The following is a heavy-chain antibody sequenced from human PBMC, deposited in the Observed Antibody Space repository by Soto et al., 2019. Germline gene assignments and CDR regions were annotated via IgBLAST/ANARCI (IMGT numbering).Heavy chain of an antibody. CDR1: GFSFGTYW. V-gene: IGHV3-7*03. J-gene: IGHJ4*02. D-gene: IGHD3-3*01. Sequence: GGSLRLSCAVSGFSFGTYWMSWVRQAPGKGLEWLASIKEDGSERYYLDSVKGRFTISRDNAKDSLSLQMNSLRGEDTAFYYCARDVGPVTIFGEALSGYFDFWGQGTLVTVSS. CDR3: ARDVGPVTIFGEALSGYFDF. CDR2: IKEDGSER.